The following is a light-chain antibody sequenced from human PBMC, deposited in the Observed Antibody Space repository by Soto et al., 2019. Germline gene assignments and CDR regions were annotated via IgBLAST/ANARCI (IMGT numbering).Light chain of an antibody. CDR3: QHFFSPPFP. CDR2: WAS. J-gene: IGKJ2*01. CDR1: QSLLANCNNKNC. Sequence: DIVMTQSPDSLAVSLGERATINCKSSQSLLANCNNKNCLAWYQHKPGQPPKMLILWASTRESGVPDRFSGSVSGTDLTLTSSSLQAEDAAVYYCQHFFSPPFPFCRGTKLEIK. V-gene: IGKV4-1*01.